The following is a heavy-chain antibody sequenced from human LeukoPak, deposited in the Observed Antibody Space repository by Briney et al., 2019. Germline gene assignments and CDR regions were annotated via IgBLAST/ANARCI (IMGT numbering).Heavy chain of an antibody. CDR3: ARRPQLGEFLVWFDP. J-gene: IGHJ5*02. CDR2: IYYSGST. Sequence: SETLSLTCTVSGGSISSSSYYGCWIRQPPGKGLEWIGSIYYSGSTYYNPSLKSRVTISVDTSKNQFSLKLSSVTAADTAVYYCARRPQLGEFLVWFDPWGQGTLVTVSS. D-gene: IGHD3-10*01. V-gene: IGHV4-39*01. CDR1: GGSISSSSYY.